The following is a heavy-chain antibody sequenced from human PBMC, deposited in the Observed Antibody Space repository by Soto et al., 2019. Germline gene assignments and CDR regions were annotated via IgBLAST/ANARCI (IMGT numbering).Heavy chain of an antibody. D-gene: IGHD2-2*01. CDR1: GQSFSGHT. CDR3: ARGSGIAVIPGELEDVHYDY. CDR2: ISQSGST. J-gene: IGHJ4*02. V-gene: IGHV4-34*01. Sequence: QVQLQQWGAGLLKPSETLSLTCAVYGQSFSGHTWSWIRQSPAKGLEWIGEISQSGSTYYNPSLKTRVTISADTSKNQFSLTLNSVTAADTGVFYCARGSGIAVIPGELEDVHYDYWGQGTLVSVSS.